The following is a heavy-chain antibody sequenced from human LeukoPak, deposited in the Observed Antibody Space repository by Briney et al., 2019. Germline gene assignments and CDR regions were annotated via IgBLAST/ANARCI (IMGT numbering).Heavy chain of an antibody. CDR1: GFNFNIFA. Sequence: GGSLRLSCAASGFNFNIFAMSWVRQAPGKGLEWVSTIGSIETYYADSVKGRFTISRDSSKNTLYLQMNSLRAEDTAVYYCARDRSVGAMPTNWFDPWGQGTLVTVSS. D-gene: IGHD1-26*01. J-gene: IGHJ5*02. CDR3: ARDRSVGAMPTNWFDP. CDR2: IGSIET. V-gene: IGHV3-23*01.